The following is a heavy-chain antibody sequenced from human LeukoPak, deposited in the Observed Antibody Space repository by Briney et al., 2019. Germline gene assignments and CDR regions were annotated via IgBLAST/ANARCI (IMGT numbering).Heavy chain of an antibody. CDR3: AKDNIAVAGTDYYYYGMDV. CDR1: GFTFSSYG. Sequence: SGGSLRLSCAASGFTFSSYGMHWVRQAPGKGLEWVAVISYDGSNKYYADSVKGRFTISRDNSKNTLYLQMNSLRAEDTAVYYCAKDNIAVAGTDYYYYGMDVWGQGTTVTVSS. V-gene: IGHV3-30*18. D-gene: IGHD6-19*01. CDR2: ISYDGSNK. J-gene: IGHJ6*02.